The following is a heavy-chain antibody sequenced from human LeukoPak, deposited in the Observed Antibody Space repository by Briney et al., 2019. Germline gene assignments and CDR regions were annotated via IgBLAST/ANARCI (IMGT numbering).Heavy chain of an antibody. CDR3: AKSSYRAYGDDAFDI. J-gene: IGHJ3*02. V-gene: IGHV3-30*18. D-gene: IGHD3-10*01. Sequence: EGSLRLSCAASGFTFSSYGMHWVRQAPGKGLEWVAVISYDGSNKYYADSVKGRFTISRDNSKTTLYLQINSLRAEDTAVYYCAKSSYRAYGDDAFDIWGQGTMVTVSS. CDR2: ISYDGSNK. CDR1: GFTFSSYG.